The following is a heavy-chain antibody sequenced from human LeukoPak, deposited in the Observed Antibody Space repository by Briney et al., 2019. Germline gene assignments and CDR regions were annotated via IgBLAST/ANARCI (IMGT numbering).Heavy chain of an antibody. CDR3: ARRSRNGLDAFDI. CDR2: IDPNNGDT. D-gene: IGHD2-8*01. J-gene: IGHJ3*02. V-gene: IGHV1-2*02. CDR1: AYTFTGYY. Sequence: ASVKVSCKASAYTFTGYYLHWVRQAPGQGPEWMGWIDPNNGDTEYAQKFQGRVTMTRVRSISTAYMELSRLPSDDTAVYYCARRSRNGLDAFDIWGQGTMVTVSS.